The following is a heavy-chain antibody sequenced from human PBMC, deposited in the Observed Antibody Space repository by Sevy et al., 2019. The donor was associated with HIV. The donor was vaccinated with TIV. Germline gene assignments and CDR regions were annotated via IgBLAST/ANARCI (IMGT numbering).Heavy chain of an antibody. CDR3: SIYYDSSAFDS. V-gene: IGHV3-73*01. D-gene: IGHD3-22*01. J-gene: IGHJ4*02. CDR2: IRGKANNYAT. CDR1: GFTFSDAA. Sequence: GGSLRLSCAGSGFTFSDAAIHWVRQASGKGLEWLGRIRGKANNYATAYAASVKDRFSISRNDLKDTAYLQMNSLRTEDAAMYYCSIYYDSSAFDSWGQGTQVTVSP.